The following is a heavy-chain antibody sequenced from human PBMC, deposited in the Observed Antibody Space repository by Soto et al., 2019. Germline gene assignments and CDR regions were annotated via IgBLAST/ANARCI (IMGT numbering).Heavy chain of an antibody. V-gene: IGHV1-18*01. CDR2: ISAYNGNT. CDR3: ARDLPLATTISPTVPTGVDY. Sequence: QVQLVQSGAEVKKPGASVKVSCKASGYTFTSYGISWVRQAPGQGLEWMGWISAYNGNTNYAQKLQGRVTMTTDTSTSTAYMELRSLRSDDTAVYYCARDLPLATTISPTVPTGVDYWGQGTLVTVSS. D-gene: IGHD4-17*01. J-gene: IGHJ4*02. CDR1: GYTFTSYG.